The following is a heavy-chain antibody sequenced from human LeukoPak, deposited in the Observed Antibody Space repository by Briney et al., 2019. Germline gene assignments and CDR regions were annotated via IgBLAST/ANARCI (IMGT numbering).Heavy chain of an antibody. D-gene: IGHD6-13*01. V-gene: IGHV3-23*01. J-gene: IGHJ4*02. CDR3: AKPLGTGIAAAGDLFDY. CDR2: ISVSGGST. CDR1: GFTFNSYA. Sequence: GGSLRLSCAASGFTFNSYAMSWVRQAPGKGLEWVSGISVSGGSTYYADSVKGRFTISRDNSKKTLYLQMNSLRAEDTAVYYCAKPLGTGIAAAGDLFDYWGQGALATVSS.